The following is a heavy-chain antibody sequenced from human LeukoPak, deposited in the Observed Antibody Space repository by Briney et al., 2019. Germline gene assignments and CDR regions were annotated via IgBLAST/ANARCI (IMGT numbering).Heavy chain of an antibody. D-gene: IGHD6-19*01. CDR3: ARGVVAVAGPLFDY. Sequence: PSETLSLTCTVSGGSISSYYWSWIRQPPGKGLEWIGYIYYSGSTNYNPSLKSRVTISVDTPKNQFSLKLSSVTAADTAVYYCARGVVAVAGPLFDYWGQGTLVTVSS. V-gene: IGHV4-59*01. CDR1: GGSISSYY. J-gene: IGHJ4*02. CDR2: IYYSGST.